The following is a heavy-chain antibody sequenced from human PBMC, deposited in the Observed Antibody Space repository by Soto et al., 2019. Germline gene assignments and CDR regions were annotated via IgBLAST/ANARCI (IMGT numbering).Heavy chain of an antibody. CDR1: GFTFSSYA. CDR3: AKNSAAAGPRGNYYSGMDV. J-gene: IGHJ6*02. CDR2: ISGSGGST. V-gene: IGHV3-23*01. Sequence: EVQLLESGGGLVQPGGSLRLSCAASGFTFSSYAMSWVRQAPGKGLEWVSAISGSGGSTYYADSVKGRFTISRDNSKNTLYLQMNSLRAEDTAVYYCAKNSAAAGPRGNYYSGMDVWGQGTTVTVSS. D-gene: IGHD6-13*01.